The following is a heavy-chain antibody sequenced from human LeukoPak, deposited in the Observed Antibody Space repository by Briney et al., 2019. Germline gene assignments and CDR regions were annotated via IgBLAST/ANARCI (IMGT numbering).Heavy chain of an antibody. V-gene: IGHV5-51*01. D-gene: IGHD6-13*01. CDR2: IYPGDSET. J-gene: IGHJ3*02. Sequence: GESLKISCKGSGYSFTSNWIGWVRQMPGKGLEWMGIIYPGDSETRYSPSFQGQVTISADKSISTAYLQWSSLKASDTAMYYCARRAIAAADHAFDIWGQGTMVTVSS. CDR1: GYSFTSNW. CDR3: ARRAIAAADHAFDI.